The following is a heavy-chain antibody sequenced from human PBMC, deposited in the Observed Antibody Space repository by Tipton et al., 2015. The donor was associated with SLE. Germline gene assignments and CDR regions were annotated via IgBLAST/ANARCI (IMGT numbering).Heavy chain of an antibody. D-gene: IGHD6-19*01. CDR1: GGSISSSSYY. Sequence: TLSLTCTVSGGSISSSSYYWGWIRQPPGKGLEWIGSIYHSGSTNYNPSLKSRVTISVDTSKNQFSLKLSSVTAADTAVYYCARGGSASDYWGQGTLVTVSS. CDR3: ARGGSASDY. J-gene: IGHJ4*02. CDR2: IYHSGST. V-gene: IGHV4-39*07.